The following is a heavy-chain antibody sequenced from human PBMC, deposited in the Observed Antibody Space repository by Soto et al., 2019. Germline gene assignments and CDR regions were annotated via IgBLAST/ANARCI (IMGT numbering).Heavy chain of an antibody. Sequence: QVQLQESGPGLVKPSETLSLTCTVSGGSVSSGSYYWSWIRQPPGKGLEWIGYIYYSGSTNYNPSLKSRVTISVDTSKNQFSLKLSSVTASDTAVYYCARWPGYYYYGMDVWGQGTTVTVSS. J-gene: IGHJ6*02. CDR3: ARWPGYYYYGMDV. D-gene: IGHD3-10*01. CDR1: GGSVSSGSYY. V-gene: IGHV4-61*01. CDR2: IYYSGST.